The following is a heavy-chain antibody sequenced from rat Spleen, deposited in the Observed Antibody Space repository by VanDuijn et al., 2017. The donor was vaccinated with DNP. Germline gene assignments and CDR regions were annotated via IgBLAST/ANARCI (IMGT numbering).Heavy chain of an antibody. CDR2: ISYDGGST. D-gene: IGHD1-12*02. V-gene: IGHV5-22*01. CDR3: VRPDYYAGSYPFF. Sequence: EVQLVESGGGLVQPGGSMKLSCAASGFTFSSFPMAWVRQAATKGLEWVAYISYDGGSTSYGDSVKGRFTISRDNAKSTLYLQMNSLRSEDMATYYCVRPDYYAGSYPFFWGPGTMVTVSS. CDR1: GFTFSSFP. J-gene: IGHJ1*01.